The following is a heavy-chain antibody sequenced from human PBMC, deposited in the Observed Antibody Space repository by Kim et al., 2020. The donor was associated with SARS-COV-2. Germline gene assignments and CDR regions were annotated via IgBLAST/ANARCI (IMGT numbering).Heavy chain of an antibody. CDR3: ARDIFGAAAAGSDY. CDR2: INAGNGNT. CDR1: GYTFTTYA. D-gene: IGHD6-13*01. Sequence: ASVKVSCKASGYTFTTYAMHWVRQAPGQRLEWMGWINAGNGNTKYSQNFQGRVTITRDTSASTAYMELSSLRSEDTAVYYCARDIFGAAAAGSDYWGQGTLVTVSS. V-gene: IGHV1-3*01. J-gene: IGHJ4*02.